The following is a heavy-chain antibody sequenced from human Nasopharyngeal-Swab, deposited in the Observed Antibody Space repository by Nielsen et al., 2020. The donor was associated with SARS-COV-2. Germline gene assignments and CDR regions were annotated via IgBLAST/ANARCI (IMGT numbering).Heavy chain of an antibody. CDR3: AREERLLRRYGFDY. V-gene: IGHV4-59*13. CDR2: IYYSGST. CDR1: SDSISPYF. Sequence: SETLSLTCTVSSDSISPYFWNWIRQPPGKGLEWIGYIYYSGSTNYNPSLKSRVTISVDTSKNQFSLKLSSVTAADTAVYYCAREERLLRRYGFDYWGQGTLVTVSS. D-gene: IGHD3-22*01. J-gene: IGHJ4*02.